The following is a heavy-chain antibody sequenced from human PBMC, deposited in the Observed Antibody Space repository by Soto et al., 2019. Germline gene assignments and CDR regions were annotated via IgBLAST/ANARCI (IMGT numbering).Heavy chain of an antibody. V-gene: IGHV3-23*01. CDR3: TRGGPYSSSPLDY. Sequence: GGSLRLSCAASGFTFSTNAMSWVRQAPGKGLEWVSTISSGGSSTFYADSVKGRFTIARQNSKNTQSLQMNSLRVEDTAIYYCTRGGPYSSSPLDYWGQGTLVTVSS. CDR2: ISSGGSST. J-gene: IGHJ4*02. D-gene: IGHD6-6*01. CDR1: GFTFSTNA.